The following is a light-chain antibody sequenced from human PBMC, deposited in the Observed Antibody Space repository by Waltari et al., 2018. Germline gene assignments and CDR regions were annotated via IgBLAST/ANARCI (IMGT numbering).Light chain of an antibody. V-gene: IGLV4-69*01. CDR1: SGHSSNI. CDR2: VNSDGSH. Sequence: QLVVTQSPSASAPLGASVKLTCTLSSGHSSNIVAWLQQRPETGPRYLMKVNSDGSHIKGDDIPYRFSGSSSGAERYLTSSSLQPDDEADYSCQTGGHGTWVFGGGTTLTVL. J-gene: IGLJ3*02. CDR3: QTGGHGTWV.